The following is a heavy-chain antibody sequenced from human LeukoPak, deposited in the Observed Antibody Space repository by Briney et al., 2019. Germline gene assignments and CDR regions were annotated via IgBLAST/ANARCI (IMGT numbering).Heavy chain of an antibody. Sequence: GGSLRLSCAASGFTFSSYAVNWVRQAPGKGLEWVSAISGSGGSTYYADSVKGRFTISRDNSKNTLYLQMNSLRAEDTAVYYCAKGGGSADNWFDPWGQGTLVTVSS. D-gene: IGHD2-15*01. J-gene: IGHJ5*02. CDR2: ISGSGGST. CDR3: AKGGGSADNWFDP. V-gene: IGHV3-23*01. CDR1: GFTFSSYA.